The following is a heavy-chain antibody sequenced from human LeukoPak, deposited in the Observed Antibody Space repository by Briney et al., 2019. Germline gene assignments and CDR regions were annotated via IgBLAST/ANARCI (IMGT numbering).Heavy chain of an antibody. CDR1: GFTFSSYE. Sequence: GGSLRLSCAASGFTFSSYEMNWVRQAPGKGLEWVAIISYDGSNKYSADSVKGRFTISRDNSKYTLYLQMNSLRAEDTAVYYCAKEPGLTYYYDSSGYYGWFDYWGQGTLVTVSS. D-gene: IGHD3-22*01. V-gene: IGHV3-30*18. CDR2: ISYDGSNK. J-gene: IGHJ5*01. CDR3: AKEPGLTYYYDSSGYYGWFDY.